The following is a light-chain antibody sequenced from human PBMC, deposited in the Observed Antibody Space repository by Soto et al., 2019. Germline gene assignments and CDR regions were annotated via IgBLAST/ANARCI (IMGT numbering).Light chain of an antibody. J-gene: IGLJ2*01. Sequence: QSALTQPPSASGSPGQSLTISCTGTSSDVGAYNYVSWYQHLPGKAPKPIIYEVDKRPSGVPVRVSGSKSGNTASLTVAGLQAEDEADYYCLSHGDAVLFVGGTKLTVL. CDR1: SSDVGAYNY. V-gene: IGLV2-8*01. CDR2: EVD. CDR3: LSHGDAVL.